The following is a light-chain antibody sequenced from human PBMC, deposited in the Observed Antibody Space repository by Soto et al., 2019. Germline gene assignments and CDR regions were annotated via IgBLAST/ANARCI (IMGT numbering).Light chain of an antibody. J-gene: IGLJ1*01. CDR2: DVS. Sequence: QSALTQPASVSGSPGQSITISCTGTSSDVGRYNYVSWYQHHPGKAPKLIFYDVSNRPSGVSERFSVSKSGYTASLTISGXQXXDEADYYCNSYTTSSTYVFGTGTKLTVL. CDR3: NSYTTSSTYV. CDR1: SSDVGRYNY. V-gene: IGLV2-14*03.